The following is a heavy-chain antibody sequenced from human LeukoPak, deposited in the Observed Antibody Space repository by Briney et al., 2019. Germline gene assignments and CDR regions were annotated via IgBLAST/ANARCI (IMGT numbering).Heavy chain of an antibody. J-gene: IGHJ4*02. CDR3: AKGGGQQLVFFDY. CDR1: GFTFSSYA. D-gene: IGHD6-13*01. CDR2: ICGSGGST. Sequence: GGSLRLSCAASGFTFSSYAMSWVRQAPGKGLEWVSAICGSGGSTYYADSVKGRFTISRDNSKNTLYLQMNSLRAEDTAVYYCAKGGGQQLVFFDYWGQGTLVTVSS. V-gene: IGHV3-23*01.